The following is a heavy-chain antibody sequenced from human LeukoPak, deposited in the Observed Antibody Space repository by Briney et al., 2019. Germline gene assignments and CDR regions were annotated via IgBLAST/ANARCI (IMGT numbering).Heavy chain of an antibody. J-gene: IGHJ4*02. CDR1: GFTFSRYA. D-gene: IGHD3-22*01. V-gene: IGHV3-30-3*01. Sequence: GGSLRLSCAASGFTFSRYAMHWVRQAPGKGLEWVAVISYGGSNKYYADSVKGRFTISRDSSKNTLYLQMNSLRAEDTAVYYWASHYDTSGYHYFDFRGQGTLVTVSS. CDR3: ASHYDTSGYHYFDF. CDR2: ISYGGSNK.